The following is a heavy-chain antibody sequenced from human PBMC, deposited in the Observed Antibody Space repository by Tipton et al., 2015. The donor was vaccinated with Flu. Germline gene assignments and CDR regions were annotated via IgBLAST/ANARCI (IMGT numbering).Heavy chain of an antibody. Sequence: SLRLSCAASGFTFSSYAMHWIRQAPGKGLEWVAVISYDGSNKYYADSVKGRFTISRDNSKNTLYLQMNSLRAEDTAVYYCARDRGGPIFGVVNHYYYYGMDVWGQGTTVTVSS. CDR1: GFTFSSYA. J-gene: IGHJ6*02. CDR3: ARDRGGPIFGVVNHYYYYGMDV. CDR2: ISYDGSNK. V-gene: IGHV3-30-3*01. D-gene: IGHD3-3*01.